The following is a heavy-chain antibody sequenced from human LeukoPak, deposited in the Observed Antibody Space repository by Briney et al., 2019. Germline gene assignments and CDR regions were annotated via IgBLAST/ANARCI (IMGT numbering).Heavy chain of an antibody. CDR3: ARTYYYDSSGYKIDY. D-gene: IGHD3-22*01. Sequence: SETLSLTCAVYGGSFSGYYWSWIRQPPGKGLERIGEINHSGSTNYNPSLKSRVTISVDTSKNQFSLKLSSVTAADTAVYYCARTYYYDSSGYKIDYWGQGTLVTVSS. CDR1: GGSFSGYY. V-gene: IGHV4-34*01. J-gene: IGHJ4*02. CDR2: INHSGST.